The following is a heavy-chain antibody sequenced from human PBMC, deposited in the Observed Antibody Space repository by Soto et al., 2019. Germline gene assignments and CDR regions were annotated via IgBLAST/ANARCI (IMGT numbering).Heavy chain of an antibody. CDR1: GYTFTSYG. CDR2: ISAYNGNT. Sequence: ASVKVSCKASGYTFTSYGISWVRQAPGQGLEWMGWISAYNGNTNYAQKLQGRVTMTTDTSTSTAYMELRSLRSDDMAVYYCARDPSLPTGSYGMDVWGQATTVTVSS. CDR3: ARDPSLPTGSYGMDV. D-gene: IGHD4-17*01. J-gene: IGHJ6*02. V-gene: IGHV1-18*03.